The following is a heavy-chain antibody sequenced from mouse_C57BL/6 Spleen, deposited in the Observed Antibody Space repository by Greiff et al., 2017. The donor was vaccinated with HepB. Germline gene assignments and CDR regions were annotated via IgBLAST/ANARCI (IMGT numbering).Heavy chain of an antibody. CDR2: IWTGGGT. Sequence: VMLLESGPGLVAPSQSLSISCNVSGFTFTSYAISWVRQRPGKGLEWLGVIWTGGGTNYNYALNARLSISKDNSKSHVFLRMNSLQTADTARYYCARLYSNYFDYWGQGTTLTVSS. D-gene: IGHD2-5*01. CDR1: GFTFTSYA. CDR3: ARLYSNYFDY. V-gene: IGHV2-9-1*01. J-gene: IGHJ2*01.